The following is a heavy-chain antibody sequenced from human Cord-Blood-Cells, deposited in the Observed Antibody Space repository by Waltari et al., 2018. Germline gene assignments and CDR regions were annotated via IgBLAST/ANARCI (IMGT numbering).Heavy chain of an antibody. D-gene: IGHD5-12*01. J-gene: IGHJ4*02. CDR2: IYYSGST. V-gene: IGHV4-39*01. CDR1: GRSLSSSSYY. Sequence: QLQLQESGPRLVKPSEPLSLTCTAPGRSLSSSSYYSGWSRQPPGKGLEWIGSIYYSGSTYYNPSLKSRVTISVDTSKNQFSLKLSSVTAADTAVYYCARLLEGIHIGYWGQGTLVTVSS. CDR3: ARLLEGIHIGY.